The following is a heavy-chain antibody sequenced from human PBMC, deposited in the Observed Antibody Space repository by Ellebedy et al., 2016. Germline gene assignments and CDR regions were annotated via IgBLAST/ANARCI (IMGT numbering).Heavy chain of an antibody. CDR1: GFSLTTTGEG. V-gene: IGHV2-5*02. CDR3: AHSTPRNYGGYPY. D-gene: IGHD5-12*01. CDR2: TFWDDDQ. J-gene: IGHJ4*02. Sequence: SGPTLVKPTQTLTLTCTFDGFSLTTTGEGVAWIRQTPGKALEWLGLTFWDDDQRYKPSLQNRLAITKDTSKKQEVLTMTNMDPVDTATYYCAHSTPRNYGGYPYWGQGILVTVSS.